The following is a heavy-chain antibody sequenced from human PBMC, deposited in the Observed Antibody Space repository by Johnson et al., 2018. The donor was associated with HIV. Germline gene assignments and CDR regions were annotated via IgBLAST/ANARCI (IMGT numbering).Heavy chain of an antibody. CDR1: GFTFSSYA. D-gene: IGHD3-16*01. Sequence: QVQLVESGGGVVQPGGSLRLSCAASGFTFSSYAMHWVRQAPGKGLEWVAVISYDGSNKYYADSVKGRFTISRDNSKNTLYLQMNSLRVEDTAVYYCAKMSRGRQDAFDIWGQGAMVSVSA. V-gene: IGHV3-30*04. CDR2: ISYDGSNK. J-gene: IGHJ3*02. CDR3: AKMSRGRQDAFDI.